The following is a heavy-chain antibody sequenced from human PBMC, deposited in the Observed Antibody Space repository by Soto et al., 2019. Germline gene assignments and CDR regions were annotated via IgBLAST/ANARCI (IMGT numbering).Heavy chain of an antibody. D-gene: IGHD3-9*01. V-gene: IGHV1-18*01. CDR2: ISAYNGNT. Sequence: XSVKVSCKASGYTFTSYGISWVRQAPGQGLEWMGWISAYNGNTNYAQKLQGRVTMTTDTSTSTAYMELRSLRSDDTAVYYCAIYYDILTGYYHWGQGTLVTVSS. J-gene: IGHJ4*02. CDR1: GYTFTSYG. CDR3: AIYYDILTGYYH.